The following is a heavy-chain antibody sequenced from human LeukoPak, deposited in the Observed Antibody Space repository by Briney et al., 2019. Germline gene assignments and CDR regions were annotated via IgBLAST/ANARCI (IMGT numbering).Heavy chain of an antibody. CDR3: ATRGNEAGAISFAY. D-gene: IGHD1-26*01. J-gene: IGHJ4*02. CDR2: IYYSGST. CDR1: GGSISSSSYY. V-gene: IGHV4-39*01. Sequence: PSETLSLTCTVSGGSISSSSYYWGWIRQPPGKGLEWIGSIYYSGSTYYNPSLRSRVTISVDTSKNQFSLKLRSVTASDTAVYYCATRGNEAGAISFAYWGQGTLVTVSS.